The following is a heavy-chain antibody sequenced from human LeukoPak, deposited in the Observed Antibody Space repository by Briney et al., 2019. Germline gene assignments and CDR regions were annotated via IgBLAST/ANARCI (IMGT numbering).Heavy chain of an antibody. CDR3: AGGLPGGGNSGFDY. D-gene: IGHD4-23*01. CDR1: GGSISSGDYY. V-gene: IGHV4-30-4*02. CDR2: IYYSGST. J-gene: IGHJ4*02. Sequence: SETLSLTCTVSGGSISSGDYYWSWIRQPPGKGLEWIGYIYYSGSTYYNPSLKSRVTISVDTSKNQFSLKLSSVTAADTAVYYCAGGLPGGGNSGFDYWGQGTLVTVSS.